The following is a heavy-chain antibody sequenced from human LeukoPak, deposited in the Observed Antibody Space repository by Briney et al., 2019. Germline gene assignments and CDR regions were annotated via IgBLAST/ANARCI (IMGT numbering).Heavy chain of an antibody. V-gene: IGHV1-8*01. Sequence: GASVKVSCKASGYTFTSYDINWVRQATGQGLEWMGWISPVSGITNYAQNFQGRVTMTWNTSISTAYMELSSLRSEDTAVYYCARGNFASGTYYYEDFWGQGTLVTVSS. J-gene: IGHJ4*02. CDR1: GYTFTSYD. D-gene: IGHD3-10*01. CDR3: ARGNFASGTYYYEDF. CDR2: ISPVSGIT.